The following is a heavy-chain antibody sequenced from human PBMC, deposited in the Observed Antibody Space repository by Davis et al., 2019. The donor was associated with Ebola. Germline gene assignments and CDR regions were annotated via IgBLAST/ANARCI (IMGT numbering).Heavy chain of an antibody. CDR1: GGSISSYY. V-gene: IGHV4-59*12. CDR2: IYYSGST. CDR3: ARVVKDSSGYYADAFDI. D-gene: IGHD3-22*01. J-gene: IGHJ3*02. Sequence: PSETLSLTCTVSGGSISSYYWSWIRQPPGKGLEWIGYIYYSGSTNYNPSLKSRVTISVDTSKNQFSLKLSSVTAADTAVYYCARVVKDSSGYYADAFDIWGQGTMVTVSS.